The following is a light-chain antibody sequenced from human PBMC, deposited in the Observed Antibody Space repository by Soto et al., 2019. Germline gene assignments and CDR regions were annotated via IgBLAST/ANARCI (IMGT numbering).Light chain of an antibody. Sequence: SYELTQPPSVSVSPGQTARITCSGDALPKQYAYWYQQKPGQAPVLVIYKDSERPPGLPERFSGSSSGTTVTLTSSGVQAEDEADYYCQSADSSGTYVVFGGGTKVTVL. CDR3: QSADSSGTYVV. V-gene: IGLV3-25*03. CDR1: ALPKQY. J-gene: IGLJ2*01. CDR2: KDS.